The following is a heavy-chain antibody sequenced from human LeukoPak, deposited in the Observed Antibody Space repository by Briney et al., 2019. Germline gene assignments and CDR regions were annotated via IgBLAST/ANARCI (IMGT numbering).Heavy chain of an antibody. CDR3: ARLRDSKTKSADY. CDR1: GYPISSGYY. Sequence: NASETLSLTCAVPGYPISSGYYWGWLLQPPGEGVVWIGSIYHSGRTYYNPSLKSRVTISVDTSKNQFSLKLSSVTAADTAVYYCARLRDSKTKSADYWGQGTLVTVSS. D-gene: IGHD2-21*02. CDR2: IYHSGRT. J-gene: IGHJ4*02. V-gene: IGHV4-38-2*01.